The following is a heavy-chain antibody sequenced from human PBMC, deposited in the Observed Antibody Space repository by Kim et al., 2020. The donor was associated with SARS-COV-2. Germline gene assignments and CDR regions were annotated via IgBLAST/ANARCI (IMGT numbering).Heavy chain of an antibody. CDR1: GFSFSDYW. V-gene: IGHV3-7*01. Sequence: GGSLRLSCATSGFSFSDYWMSWVRQAPGKGLEWVANIKQDGSDKYYVDSVKGRFTISRDNGKNSLYLEMSSLRAEDTAFDYCARDAPYVSSGWGYWGQGT. CDR2: IKQDGSDK. D-gene: IGHD6-19*01. CDR3: ARDAPYVSSGWGY. J-gene: IGHJ4*02.